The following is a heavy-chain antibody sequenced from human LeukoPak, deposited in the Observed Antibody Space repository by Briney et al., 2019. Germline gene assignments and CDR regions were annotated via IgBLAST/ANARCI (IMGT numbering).Heavy chain of an antibody. CDR3: ARDLRLRNDGGGPWFDP. CDR2: ISYDGSNK. V-gene: IGHV3-30*04. CDR1: GFTFSSYA. D-gene: IGHD1-1*01. Sequence: PGGSLRLSCAASGFTFSSYAMHWVRQAPGKGLEWVAVISYDGSNKYYADSVKGRFTISRDNSKNTLYLQMNSLRAEDTAVYYCARDLRLRNDGGGPWFDPWSQGTLVTVSS. J-gene: IGHJ5*02.